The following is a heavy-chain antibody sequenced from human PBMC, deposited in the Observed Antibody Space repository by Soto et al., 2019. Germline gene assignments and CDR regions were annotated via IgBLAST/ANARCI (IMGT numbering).Heavy chain of an antibody. D-gene: IGHD3-10*01. Sequence: SETLSLTCAGSGSSISNGDYSCPRLREPHGKALEWSGNTHYSGSTDDNPSLKSRVIIAVDTSKNQFSLKLSSVTAADTAVYYCDREYGRYYNGMDVWGQGTTVT. J-gene: IGHJ6*02. CDR3: DREYGRYYNGMDV. CDR1: GSSISNGDYS. CDR2: THYSGST. V-gene: IGHV4-30-4*01.